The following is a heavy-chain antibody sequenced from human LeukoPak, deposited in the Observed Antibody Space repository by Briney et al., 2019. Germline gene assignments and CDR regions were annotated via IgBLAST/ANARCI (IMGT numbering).Heavy chain of an antibody. Sequence: GESLRLSCAVSGFTFRSYWMTWVRQAPGKGLEWVANIKQDGSEKYYLDSVKGRFTISRDNAKNSVYLQVNSLRAEDTAVYYCARVLPNGWFDYWGQGTLVTVSS. CDR2: IKQDGSEK. CDR3: ARVLPNGWFDY. D-gene: IGHD6-19*01. CDR1: GFTFRSYW. V-gene: IGHV3-7*01. J-gene: IGHJ4*02.